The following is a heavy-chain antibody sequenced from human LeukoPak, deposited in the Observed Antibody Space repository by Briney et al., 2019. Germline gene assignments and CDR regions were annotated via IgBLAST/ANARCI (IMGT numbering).Heavy chain of an antibody. Sequence: SETLSLTCTVSGGSISSSSYYWGWIRQPPGKGLEWIGSIYYSGSTYYNPSLKSRVTISVDTSKNQFSLKLSSVTAADTAVYYCARDLDQWLVRGGDYWGQGTLVTVSS. J-gene: IGHJ4*02. D-gene: IGHD6-19*01. V-gene: IGHV4-39*07. CDR3: ARDLDQWLVRGGDY. CDR2: IYYSGST. CDR1: GGSISSSSYY.